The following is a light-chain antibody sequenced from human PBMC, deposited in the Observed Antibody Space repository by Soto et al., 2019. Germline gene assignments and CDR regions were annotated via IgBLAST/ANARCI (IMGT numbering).Light chain of an antibody. Sequence: QSLLTLPPYVSAAPGQTFTISCSGRGSNIGSNSVSLYQQVPGTAPKLLLYDNDKRPSVIPDRFFGSKYGTSATLGMAGLQTADEADYYCGTWESYLSVGVFGGGTQLTVL. V-gene: IGLV1-51*01. CDR2: DND. CDR1: GSNIGSNS. J-gene: IGLJ7*01. CDR3: GTWESYLSVGV.